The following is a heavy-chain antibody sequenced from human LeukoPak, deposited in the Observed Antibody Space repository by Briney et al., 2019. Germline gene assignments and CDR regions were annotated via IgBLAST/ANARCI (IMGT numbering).Heavy chain of an antibody. J-gene: IGHJ4*02. CDR1: GYTFTSYY. V-gene: IGHV1-46*01. D-gene: IGHD3-3*01. CDR2: SYPDAGTT. CDR3: VREFVGGTFDY. Sequence: EASVKVSCKASGYTFTSYYIHWTRQTPGQGFEWMGVSYPDAGTTDHGQRFRDRFVMTADTATSTVYRELSSLTSEDTGVYYCVREFVGGTFDYWGQGALITVSA.